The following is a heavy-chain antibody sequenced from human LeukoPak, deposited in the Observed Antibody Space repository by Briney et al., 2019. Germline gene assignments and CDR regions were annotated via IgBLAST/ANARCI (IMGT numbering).Heavy chain of an antibody. CDR2: MNPNSGNT. J-gene: IGHJ4*02. Sequence: ASVKVSCKASGYTFTSYDINWVRQATGQGLEWMGWMNPNSGNTGYAQKFQGRVTMTRNTSISTAYMGLSSLRSEDTAVYYCATRVDYYDSSGYYSSMDYWGQGTLVTVSS. D-gene: IGHD3-22*01. CDR3: ATRVDYYDSSGYYSSMDY. CDR1: GYTFTSYD. V-gene: IGHV1-8*01.